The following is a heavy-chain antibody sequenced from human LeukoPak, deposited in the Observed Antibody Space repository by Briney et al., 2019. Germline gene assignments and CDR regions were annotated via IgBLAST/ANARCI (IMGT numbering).Heavy chain of an antibody. CDR3: ARDAVSSSSAWFDP. V-gene: IGHV4-39*07. D-gene: IGHD6-6*01. CDR2: IYYSGST. Sequence: PSETLSLTCTVSGGSISSSSYYWGWIRQPPGKGLEWIESIYYSGSTYHNPSLKSRVTISVDTSKNQFSLKLSSVTAADTAVYYCARDAVSSSSAWFDPWGQGTLVTVSS. CDR1: GGSISSSSYY. J-gene: IGHJ5*02.